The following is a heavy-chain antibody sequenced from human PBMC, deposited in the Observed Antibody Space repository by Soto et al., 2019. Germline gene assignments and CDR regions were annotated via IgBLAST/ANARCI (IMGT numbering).Heavy chain of an antibody. CDR2: INAGNGNT. CDR1: GYTFTGYA. CDR3: ARAVAVPADFDY. D-gene: IGHD6-19*01. J-gene: IGHJ4*02. Sequence: QVQLVQSGAEEKKPGASVKVSCKASGYTFTGYAMHWVRQAPGQRLEWMGWINAGNGNTKYSQKYQGRVTITRDTSAGTACMALSSPRAEGTAVYYCARAVAVPADFDYWGQGTLVTVSS. V-gene: IGHV1-3*05.